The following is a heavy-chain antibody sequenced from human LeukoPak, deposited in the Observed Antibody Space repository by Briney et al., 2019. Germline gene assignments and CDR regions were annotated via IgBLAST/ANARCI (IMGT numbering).Heavy chain of an antibody. D-gene: IGHD1-20*01. J-gene: IGHJ4*02. CDR3: AREHPQSYNWNLDY. V-gene: IGHV4-4*07. CDR2: IYTSGST. Sequence: TLSLTCTVSGGSISSYYWSWIRQPAGKGLEWIGRIYTSGSTNYNPSLKSRVTMSVDTSKNQFSLKLSSVTAADTAVYYCAREHPQSYNWNLDYWGQGTLVTVSS. CDR1: GGSISSYY.